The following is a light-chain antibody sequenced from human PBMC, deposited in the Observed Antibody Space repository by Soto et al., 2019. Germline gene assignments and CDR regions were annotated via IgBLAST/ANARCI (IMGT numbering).Light chain of an antibody. CDR2: DAS. V-gene: IGKV3-20*01. Sequence: MVLAQSPGTLCLSQGDGATVACRASQSVSSYLAWYQQKPGQAPRLLIYDASLRATGVPDRFSGSGSGTDFTLTITRLEPDDSAVYYCQQYGSSGTFGQGTKVDIK. CDR3: QQYGSSGT. CDR1: QSVSSY. J-gene: IGKJ1*01.